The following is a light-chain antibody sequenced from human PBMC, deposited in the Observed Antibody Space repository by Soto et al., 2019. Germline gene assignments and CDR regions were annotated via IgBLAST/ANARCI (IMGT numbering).Light chain of an antibody. CDR3: TSYTSSITYV. J-gene: IGLJ1*01. Sequence: QPVLTQPASVSGSPGQSITISCTGTSSDVGGYNYVSWYQQHPGKAPKLVIYEVNNRPSGVSNRFSGSKSGNTASLTISGLQAEDEADYYCTSYTSSITYVFGTGTKLTVL. CDR1: SSDVGGYNY. CDR2: EVN. V-gene: IGLV2-14*01.